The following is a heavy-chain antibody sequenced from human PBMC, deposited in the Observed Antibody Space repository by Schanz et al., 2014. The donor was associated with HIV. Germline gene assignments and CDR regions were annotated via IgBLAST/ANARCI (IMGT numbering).Heavy chain of an antibody. J-gene: IGHJ1*01. V-gene: IGHV4-59*01. CDR3: ARGPEVVVTGAPAEYFQH. D-gene: IGHD2-21*02. CDR1: GGSISSYY. Sequence: QVQLQESGPGLVKPSETLSLTCTVSGGSISSYYWSWIRQPPGKGLEWIGYIYYSGSTNYNPSLKSRVTISVDTSKNQFSLKLSSVTAADTAVYYCARGPEVVVTGAPAEYFQHWGQGTLVTVSS. CDR2: IYYSGST.